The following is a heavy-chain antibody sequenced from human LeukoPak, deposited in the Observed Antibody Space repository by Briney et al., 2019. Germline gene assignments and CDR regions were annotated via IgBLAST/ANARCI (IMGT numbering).Heavy chain of an antibody. CDR1: GGSIRGYY. V-gene: IGHV4-59*08. Sequence: SETLSLTCTVSGGSIRGYYWSWIRQPPGKGLEWIGYIFYAGSTTYNPSLKSRVTISIDTSKNPFSLKLNSVTAADTAVYYCASGERGYSYGPLDYWGQGILVTVSS. CDR3: ASGERGYSYGPLDY. J-gene: IGHJ4*02. D-gene: IGHD5-18*01. CDR2: IFYAGST.